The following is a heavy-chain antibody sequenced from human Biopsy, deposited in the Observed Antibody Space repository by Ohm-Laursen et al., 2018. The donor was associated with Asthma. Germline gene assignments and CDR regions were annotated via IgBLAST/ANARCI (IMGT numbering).Heavy chain of an antibody. CDR1: GFKFDEYT. D-gene: IGHD2-21*02. CDR2: ISGDAQRT. Sequence: GSLRLSCTASGFKFDEYTMHWVRQAPGKGLEWVSGISGDAQRTYYEDSVKGRFTISRDNSKNTIYLQLNSLRAEDTAVYYCARCGGDCPIRGFDSWGPGTLVTVSS. J-gene: IGHJ4*02. CDR3: ARCGGDCPIRGFDS. V-gene: IGHV3-23*01.